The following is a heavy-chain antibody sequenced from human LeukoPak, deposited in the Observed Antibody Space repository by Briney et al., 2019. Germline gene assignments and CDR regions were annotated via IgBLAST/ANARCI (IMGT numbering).Heavy chain of an antibody. CDR3: TTDSDSSGFLSF. D-gene: IGHD3-22*01. V-gene: IGHV3-15*01. CDR2: IKSKTDGGTT. J-gene: IGHJ4*02. Sequence: GGSLRLSCAASGFTFSNAWMSWVRQAPGKGLEWVGRIKSKTDGGTTDYAAPVKGRFTISRDDSKNTLYLQMNSLKTEDTAVYYCTTDSDSSGFLSFWGQGTLVTVSS. CDR1: GFTFSNAW.